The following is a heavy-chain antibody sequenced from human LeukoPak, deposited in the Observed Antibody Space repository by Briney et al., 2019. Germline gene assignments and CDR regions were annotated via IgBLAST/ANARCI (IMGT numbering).Heavy chain of an antibody. CDR3: ARGPGNWGFSREYFDY. V-gene: IGHV4-34*01. J-gene: IGHJ4*02. CDR1: RGSLSGYF. CDR2: INHSGST. Sequence: SETLSLTCVVYRGSLSGYFWSWIRPPPAREGEGVGEINHSGSTNYTPSLKCRVTISVDTSKHQFSLKLSSVTAADTAVYYCARGPGNWGFSREYFDYWGQGTLVTVSS. D-gene: IGHD7-27*01.